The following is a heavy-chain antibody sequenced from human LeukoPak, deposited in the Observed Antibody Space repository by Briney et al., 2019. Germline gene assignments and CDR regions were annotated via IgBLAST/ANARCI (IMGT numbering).Heavy chain of an antibody. J-gene: IGHJ6*03. CDR3: ARVDSGYDRQYYYYMDV. D-gene: IGHD5-12*01. CDR1: GYTFTSYD. V-gene: IGHV1-8*01. Sequence: GASVKVSCKASGYTFTSYDINWVRQATGQGLEWMGWMNPNSGNTGYAQKFQGRVTMTRNTSISTAYMELSSLRSEDTAVYYCARVDSGYDRQYYYYMDVWGKGTTVTVSS. CDR2: MNPNSGNT.